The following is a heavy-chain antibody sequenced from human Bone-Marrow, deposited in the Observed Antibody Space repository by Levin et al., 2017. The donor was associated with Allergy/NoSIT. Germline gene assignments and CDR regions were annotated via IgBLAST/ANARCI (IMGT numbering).Heavy chain of an antibody. CDR1: GFTFSSHW. CDR2: LNTDGSST. Sequence: RSGGSLRLSCAASGFTFSSHWMYWVRQAPGKGLVWVSRLNTDGSSTRYADSVKGRFTVSRDNAKNTLFLQMNSLRAEDTAVYYCAREWEPYSFYLDYWGQGTLVTVSS. J-gene: IGHJ4*02. CDR3: AREWEPYSFYLDY. V-gene: IGHV3-74*01. D-gene: IGHD1-26*01.